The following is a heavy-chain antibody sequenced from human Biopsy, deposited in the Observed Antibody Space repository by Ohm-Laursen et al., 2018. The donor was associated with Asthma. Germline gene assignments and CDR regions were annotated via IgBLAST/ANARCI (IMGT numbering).Heavy chain of an antibody. CDR2: IYSGGTS. CDR1: GFTVSRDH. Sequence: SLRLSCAASGFTVSRDHMFWVRQAPGKGLEWVSVIYSGGTSDTADSVRGRFTISRDFYKNTLYLQMNSLRAEDTAVYYCAKDVVWFRELGGMDVWGHGTTVTVS. V-gene: IGHV3-53*05. CDR3: AKDVVWFRELGGMDV. J-gene: IGHJ6*02. D-gene: IGHD3-10*01.